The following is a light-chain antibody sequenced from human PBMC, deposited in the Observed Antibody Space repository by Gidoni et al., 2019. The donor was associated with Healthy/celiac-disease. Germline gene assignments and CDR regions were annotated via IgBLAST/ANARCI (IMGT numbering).Light chain of an antibody. CDR1: SSYVGGYTY. CDR3: SSYTSSSTLEGYV. J-gene: IGLJ1*01. CDR2: DVS. Sequence: QSALTQPAPVSGSPGQSIPISCTGTSSYVGGYTYASWYQQHPGKAPKLMIYDVSNRPSGVSNRFSGSKSGNTASLTISGLQAEDEADYYCSSYTSSSTLEGYVFGTGTKVTVL. V-gene: IGLV2-14*01.